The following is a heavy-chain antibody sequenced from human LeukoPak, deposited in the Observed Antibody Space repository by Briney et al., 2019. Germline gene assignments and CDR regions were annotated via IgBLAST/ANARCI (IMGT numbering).Heavy chain of an antibody. CDR1: GFTFRSYS. D-gene: IGHD2-2*01. CDR3: ARSCSSTSCYEGAFDI. Sequence: GGSLRLSCAASGFTFRSYSMNWVRQAPGKGLEWVSSISSSSSYMYYADSVKGRFTISRDNAKNSLYLQMNSLRAEDTAVYYCARSCSSTSCYEGAFDIWGQGTMVTVSS. CDR2: ISSSSSYM. V-gene: IGHV3-21*01. J-gene: IGHJ3*02.